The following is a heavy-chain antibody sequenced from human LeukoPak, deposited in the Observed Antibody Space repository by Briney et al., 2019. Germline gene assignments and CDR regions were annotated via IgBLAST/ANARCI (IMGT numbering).Heavy chain of an antibody. Sequence: GGSLRLSCAASGSTFSSYAMSWVRQAPGKGLEWVSAISGSGGSTYYADSVKGRFTISRDNSKNTLYLQMNSLRAEDTAVYYCAKGDIVVVPAALDYWGQGTLVTVSS. CDR3: AKGDIVVVPAALDY. D-gene: IGHD2-2*01. CDR1: GSTFSSYA. J-gene: IGHJ4*02. CDR2: ISGSGGST. V-gene: IGHV3-23*01.